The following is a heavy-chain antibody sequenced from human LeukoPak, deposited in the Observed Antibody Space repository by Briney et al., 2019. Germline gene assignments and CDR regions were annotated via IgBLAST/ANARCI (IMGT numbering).Heavy chain of an antibody. D-gene: IGHD6-19*01. V-gene: IGHV3-7*01. CDR2: IEQDGSEK. CDR3: ATSSSGWYGDY. CDR1: GLTFSTYW. J-gene: IGHJ4*02. Sequence: QAGGSLRLSCAASGLTFSTYWMSWVRQAPGKGLEWVANIEQDGSEKYYVDSVKGRFTISRDNAKNSLYLQMNSLRAEDTAVYYCATSSSGWYGDYWGQGTLVTVSS.